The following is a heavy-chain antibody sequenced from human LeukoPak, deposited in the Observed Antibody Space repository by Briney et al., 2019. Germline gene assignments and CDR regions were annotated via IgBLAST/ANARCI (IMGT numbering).Heavy chain of an antibody. J-gene: IGHJ6*02. CDR2: INPNSGGT. CDR1: GYTFTGYY. V-gene: IGHV1-2*02. Sequence: ASVKVSCKASGYTFTGYYMHWVRQAPGQGLEWMGWINPNSGGTNYAQKFQGRVTMTRDTSISTAYMELSRLRSDDTAVYYCARVSSSSCYPSSLNGYGMDVWGQGTTVTVSS. CDR3: ARVSSSSCYPSSLNGYGMDV. D-gene: IGHD6-13*01.